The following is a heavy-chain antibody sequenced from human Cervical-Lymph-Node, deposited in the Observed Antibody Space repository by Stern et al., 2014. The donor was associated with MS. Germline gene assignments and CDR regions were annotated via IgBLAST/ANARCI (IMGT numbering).Heavy chain of an antibody. CDR1: GFNFDDYG. Sequence: VQLVESGGGLVQPGRSLRLSCAASGFNFDDYGMHWVRQAPGKGLEWVSGISWNSDKIVYAESVKGRFTISRENAKDSLYLQMDSLRVEDTALYYCAKDRTSSSWGVDYWGQGTLVTVSS. CDR2: ISWNSDKI. V-gene: IGHV3-9*01. J-gene: IGHJ4*02. D-gene: IGHD6-13*01. CDR3: AKDRTSSSWGVDY.